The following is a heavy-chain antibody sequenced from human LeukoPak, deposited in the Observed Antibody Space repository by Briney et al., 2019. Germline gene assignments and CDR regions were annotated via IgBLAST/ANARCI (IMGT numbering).Heavy chain of an antibody. J-gene: IGHJ4*02. CDR1: GFTFRNYA. Sequence: GGSLRPSCAASGFTFRNYAMSWVRQAPGKGLVWVSSMSDSGDLIIYADSVKGRFSISRDNSKNTLFLQMSGLRAEDTAIYHCAKPEGRYRSGWYIDYWGQGALVTVSS. V-gene: IGHV3-23*01. CDR2: MSDSGDLI. D-gene: IGHD6-19*01. CDR3: AKPEGRYRSGWYIDY.